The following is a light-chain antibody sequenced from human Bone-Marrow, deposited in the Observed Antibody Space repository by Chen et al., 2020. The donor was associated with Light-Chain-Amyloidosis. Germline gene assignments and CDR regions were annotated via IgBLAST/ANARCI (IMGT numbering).Light chain of an antibody. CDR3: QQYKGT. CDR2: DAS. Sequence: DIQMTQSPSTLSASVGDRVTITCRASQGISRWLAWYQQKPGKAPKLLIYDASSLESEVPSRFSGSGSGTEFTLTISSLQPDDFATYYCQQYKGTVGQGTKVEIK. V-gene: IGKV1-5*01. CDR1: QGISRW. J-gene: IGKJ1*01.